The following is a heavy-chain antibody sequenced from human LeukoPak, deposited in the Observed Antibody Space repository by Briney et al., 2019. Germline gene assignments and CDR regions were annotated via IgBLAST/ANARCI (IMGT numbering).Heavy chain of an antibody. CDR2: ISWNSGSI. CDR3: AKDALHSTTYYYDSGGYPDY. Sequence: GGSLRLSCAASGFTFDDYAMHWVRQAPGKGLEWVSGISWNSGSIGYADSVKGRFTISRDNAKNSLYLQMNSLRAEDTALYYCAKDALHSTTYYYDSGGYPDYWGQGTLVTVSS. J-gene: IGHJ4*02. D-gene: IGHD3-22*01. V-gene: IGHV3-9*01. CDR1: GFTFDDYA.